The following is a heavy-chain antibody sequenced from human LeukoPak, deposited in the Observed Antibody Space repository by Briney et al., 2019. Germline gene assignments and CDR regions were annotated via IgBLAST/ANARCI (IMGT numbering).Heavy chain of an antibody. CDR2: IDPDATIT. Sequence: GGPLKLSGAASEFTFSTNWMHWLPQAQGKGLWWVSRIDPDATITSHADSVKGRFTVSRDNAKNMLYLQMNGLRVEDTAVYYCARDLTGARDYWGQGTLVTVSS. J-gene: IGHJ4*02. D-gene: IGHD3-9*01. V-gene: IGHV3-74*03. CDR3: ARDLTGARDY. CDR1: EFTFSTNW.